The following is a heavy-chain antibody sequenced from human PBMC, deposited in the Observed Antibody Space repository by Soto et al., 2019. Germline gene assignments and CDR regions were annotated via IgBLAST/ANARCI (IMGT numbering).Heavy chain of an antibody. CDR2: IYSGGST. D-gene: IGHD2-8*01. J-gene: IGHJ4*02. Sequence: EVQLVESGGGLIQPGGSLRLSCAASGFTVSSNYMSWVRQAPGKGLEWVSVIYSGGSTYYADSVKGRFTISRDNSKNTLYRQLNSLRAEDTAVYYCARGVYAASFVYWGQGTLVTVSS. V-gene: IGHV3-53*01. CDR3: ARGVYAASFVY. CDR1: GFTVSSNY.